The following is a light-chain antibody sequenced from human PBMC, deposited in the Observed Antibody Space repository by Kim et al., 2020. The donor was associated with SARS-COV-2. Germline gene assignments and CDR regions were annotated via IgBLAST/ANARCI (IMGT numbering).Light chain of an antibody. CDR3: QVWDSDSDLVV. V-gene: IGLV3-21*04. CDR2: YDN. J-gene: IGLJ3*02. CDR1: SLVAKT. Sequence: PGTTATISCGGNSLVAKTVPLYKHTPGQAPVLVIQYDNERPSGIPGRISASTSGHTATLTVSRVETGDEADYYCQVWDSDSDLVVFGGGTQLTVL.